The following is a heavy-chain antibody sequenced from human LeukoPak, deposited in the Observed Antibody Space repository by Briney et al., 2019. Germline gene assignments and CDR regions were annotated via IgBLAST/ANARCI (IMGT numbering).Heavy chain of an antibody. CDR1: GYAFTTYY. D-gene: IGHD1-26*01. Sequence: ASVKVSCKASGYAFTTYYIHWVRQAPGQGPEWMGMVNPSAGTTNYAQRFQGRVSMTRDTSASTVYMELSSLSSEDTAMYYCARERGGTYYFDYWGQGILVTVSS. CDR2: VNPSAGTT. CDR3: ARERGGTYYFDY. V-gene: IGHV1-46*01. J-gene: IGHJ4*02.